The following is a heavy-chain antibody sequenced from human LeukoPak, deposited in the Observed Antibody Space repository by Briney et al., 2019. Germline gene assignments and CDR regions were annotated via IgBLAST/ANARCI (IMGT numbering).Heavy chain of an antibody. CDR2: IYYSGST. CDR3: ARDRRPGAREFDY. V-gene: IGHV4-59*12. D-gene: IGHD1-26*01. J-gene: IGHJ4*02. CDR1: GGSISSYY. Sequence: SETLSLTCTVSGGSISSYYWSWIRQPPGKGLEWIGYIYYSGSTNYNPSLKSRVTISVDRSKNQFSLKLSSVTAADTAVYYCARDRRPGAREFDYWGQGTLVTVSS.